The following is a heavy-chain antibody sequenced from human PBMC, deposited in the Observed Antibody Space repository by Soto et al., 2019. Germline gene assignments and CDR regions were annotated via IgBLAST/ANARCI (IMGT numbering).Heavy chain of an antibody. CDR1: GITFSDYG. D-gene: IGHD2-2*01. CDR2: ISHDGSDK. CDR3: AKDRGGRVLGYCGSTSFSNGMDV. Sequence: QVQLVESGGGVVQPERSLRLSCAASGITFSDYGIHWVRQAPGKGLQWVAVISHDGSDKDYAESVKGRFTISRDNFKNMVFLEMSSLTSEDTAVYYCAKDRGGRVLGYCGSTSFSNGMDVWGQGTTVTVSS. J-gene: IGHJ6*02. V-gene: IGHV3-30*18.